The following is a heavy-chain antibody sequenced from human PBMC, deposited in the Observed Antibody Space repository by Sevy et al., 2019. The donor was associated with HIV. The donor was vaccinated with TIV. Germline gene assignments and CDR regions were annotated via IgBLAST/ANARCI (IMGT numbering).Heavy chain of an antibody. CDR3: TRDVSAALDY. J-gene: IGHJ4*02. Sequence: GESLKISCAASGFILSDHYMDWVHQAPGKGLEWVGRTRNRANGYTTEYAASVKGRFTISRDDSKNTLYLQMNSLKSEDTAVYYCTRDVSAALDYWGQGTLVTVSS. CDR2: TRNRANGYTT. D-gene: IGHD6-13*01. CDR1: GFILSDHY. V-gene: IGHV3-72*01.